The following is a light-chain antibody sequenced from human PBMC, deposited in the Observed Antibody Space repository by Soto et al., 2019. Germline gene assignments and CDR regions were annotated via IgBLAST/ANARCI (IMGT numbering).Light chain of an antibody. CDR3: QQYNSYVT. CDR1: QSISSW. V-gene: IGKV1-5*01. J-gene: IGKJ4*01. CDR2: DAS. Sequence: IQMTQSPSTLSASVGDRVTITCRASQSISSWLAWYQQKPGKAPKLLIYDASSLESGVPSRFSGSGSGTEFTLTISSLQPDDFATYYCQQYNSYVTSGGGTKVEIK.